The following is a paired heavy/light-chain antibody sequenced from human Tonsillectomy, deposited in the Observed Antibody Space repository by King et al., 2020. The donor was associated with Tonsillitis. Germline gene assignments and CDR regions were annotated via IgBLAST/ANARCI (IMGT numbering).Light chain of an antibody. Sequence: SYVLTQPPSVSVAPGQTARISCGGHNIGIKSVHWYQQKPGRAPVLVVYNDNDRPSGIPERFSGSNSGNTATLAISRVEAGDEADYYCQVWDRSSDHYVFGTGTEVTVL. CDR3: QVWDRSSDHYV. J-gene: IGLJ1*01. CDR2: NDN. CDR1: NIGIKS. V-gene: IGLV3-21*02.
Heavy chain of an antibody. V-gene: IGHV2-5*02. CDR2: IYWDNDR. D-gene: IGHD2-15*01. CDR3: AHSDPRDCIVGPCYVFDY. Sequence: QITLKESGPTVVKPTQTLTLTCTFSGFSLSTSGVAVGWIRQPPGKALEWLALIYWDNDRRYSPSLKSRLTITKDTSKNQVVLTMTNMDPVDTATYFCAHSDPRDCIVGPCYVFDYWGQGTLVTVSS. CDR1: GFSLSTSGVA. J-gene: IGHJ4*02.